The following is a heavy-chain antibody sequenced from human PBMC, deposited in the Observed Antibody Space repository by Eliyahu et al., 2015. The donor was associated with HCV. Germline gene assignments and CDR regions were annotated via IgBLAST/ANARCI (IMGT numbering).Heavy chain of an antibody. V-gene: IGHV4-30-4*01. J-gene: IGHJ4*02. D-gene: IGHD3-10*01. Sequence: GKGLEWIGYIYYSGSTYYNPSLKSRVTISVDTSKNQFSLKLSSVTAADTAVYYCARAHTGMVRGVRPAFDYWGQGTLVTVSS. CDR2: IYYSGST. CDR3: ARAHTGMVRGVRPAFDY.